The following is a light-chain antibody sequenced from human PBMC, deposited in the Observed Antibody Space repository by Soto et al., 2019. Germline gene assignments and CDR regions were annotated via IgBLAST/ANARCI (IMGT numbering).Light chain of an antibody. J-gene: IGKJ2*01. Sequence: EVVMTQSPATLSVSPGERATLSCRASESVSSNLAWYQQRPGQAPRLVIYGASTRATGIPARFSGGGSGTEFTLTISSLQSEDFAVYYCQHYDSLPHTFGQGTKL. CDR1: ESVSSN. CDR3: QHYDSLPHT. V-gene: IGKV3-15*01. CDR2: GAS.